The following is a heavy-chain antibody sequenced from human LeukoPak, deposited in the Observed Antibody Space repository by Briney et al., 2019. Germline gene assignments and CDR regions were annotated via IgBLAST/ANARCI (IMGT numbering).Heavy chain of an antibody. CDR1: GFTFSDYY. J-gene: IGHJ6*02. V-gene: IGHV3-11*01. D-gene: IGHD1-26*01. CDR3: AKDQWGTYYYYGMDV. Sequence: GGSLRLSCAASGFTFSDYYMSWIRQAPGKGLEWVSYISSSGSTIYYADSVKGQFTISRDNTKNSLYLQMNSLRAEDTAVYYCAKDQWGTYYYYGMDVWGQGTTVTVSS. CDR2: ISSSGSTI.